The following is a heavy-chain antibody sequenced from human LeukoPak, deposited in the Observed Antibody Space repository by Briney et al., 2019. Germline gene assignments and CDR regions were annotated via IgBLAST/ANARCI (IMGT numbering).Heavy chain of an antibody. V-gene: IGHV3-74*01. CDR2: TNSDGSST. D-gene: IGHD7-27*01. Sequence: GGSLRLSCAASGFTFSSYSMNWVRQAPGKGLEWVSRTNSDGSSTTYAGSVKGRFTISRDNAKNTLYLRMNSLRAEDTAVYYCASIPGDWGQGTLVSVSS. CDR3: ASIPGD. J-gene: IGHJ4*02. CDR1: GFTFSSYS.